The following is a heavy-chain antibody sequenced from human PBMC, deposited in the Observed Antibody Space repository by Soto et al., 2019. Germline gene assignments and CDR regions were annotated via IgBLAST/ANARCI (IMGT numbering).Heavy chain of an antibody. V-gene: IGHV1-3*01. CDR3: ARDVGAGRGLYDYLSGSYLPEAFDI. CDR2: INAGNGNT. D-gene: IGHD3-16*02. Sequence: ASVKVSCKASGYTFTSYAMHWVRQAPGQRLEWMGWINAGNGNTKYSQKFQGRVTITRDTSASTAYMELSSLRSEDTAVYYCARDVGAGRGLYDYLSGSYLPEAFDICRQGKMVTVSS. CDR1: GYTFTSYA. J-gene: IGHJ3*02.